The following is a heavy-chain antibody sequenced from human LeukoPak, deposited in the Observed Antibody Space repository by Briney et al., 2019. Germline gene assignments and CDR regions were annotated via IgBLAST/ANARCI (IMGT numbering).Heavy chain of an antibody. J-gene: IGHJ1*01. CDR2: SSSSSTI. D-gene: IGHD3-9*01. V-gene: IGHV3-48*04. Sequence: SSSSSTIYYADSVKGRFTISRDNAKNSLYLQMNSLRAEDTAVYYCARDGHYDILTGYFQDWGQGTLVTVSS. CDR3: ARDGHYDILTGYFQD.